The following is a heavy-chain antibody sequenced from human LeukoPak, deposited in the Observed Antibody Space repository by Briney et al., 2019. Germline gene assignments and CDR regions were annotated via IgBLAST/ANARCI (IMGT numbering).Heavy chain of an antibody. CDR3: TNYRGASDYYDAFDI. Sequence: PGGSLTLTCAASGCTFSGSAIHWVRQAFGKGLEWIGRIRSKTNNYAATYAASVRGRFTISRDDSQNTTYLQMNSLKPEDTAVYYCTNYRGASDYYDAFDIWGQGTMVTVSS. CDR2: IRSKTNNYAA. J-gene: IGHJ3*02. CDR1: GCTFSGSA. D-gene: IGHD3-10*01. V-gene: IGHV3-73*01.